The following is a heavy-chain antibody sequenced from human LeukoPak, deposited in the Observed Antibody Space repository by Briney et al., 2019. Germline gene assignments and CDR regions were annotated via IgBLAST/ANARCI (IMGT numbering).Heavy chain of an antibody. V-gene: IGHV4-59*11. Sequence: PSETLSLTCTVSGGSISSHYWSWIRQPPGKGLEWIGYIYYSGGTNYNPSLKSRVTISVDTSKNQFSLKLSSVTAADTAVYYCARVYYYDSSPQEWFDPWGQGTLVTVSS. CDR1: GGSISSHY. CDR2: IYYSGGT. CDR3: ARVYYYDSSPQEWFDP. J-gene: IGHJ5*02. D-gene: IGHD3-22*01.